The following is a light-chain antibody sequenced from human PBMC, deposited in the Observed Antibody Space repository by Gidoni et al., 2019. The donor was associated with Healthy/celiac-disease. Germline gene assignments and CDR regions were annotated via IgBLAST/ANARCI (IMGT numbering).Light chain of an antibody. CDR1: SSDVGGYNY. J-gene: IGLJ2*01. CDR2: DVS. V-gene: IGLV2-14*03. CDR3: SSYTSSSTGV. Sequence: QSALTQPASGSESPGQSITISCTGTSSDVGGYNYVSWYQQHPGKAPKLMIYDVSNRPSWVSNRFSGSKSGNTASLTISGLQAEDEADYYCSSYTSSSTGVFGGGTKLTVL.